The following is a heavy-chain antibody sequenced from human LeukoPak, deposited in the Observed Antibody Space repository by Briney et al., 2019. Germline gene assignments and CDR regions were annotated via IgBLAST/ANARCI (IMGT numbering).Heavy chain of an antibody. CDR2: IYSGGST. V-gene: IGHV3-66*02. CDR3: ARGRRYGSGSYYPWFDP. Sequence: GGSLRLSCAASGFTVSSNYMSWVRQARGKGLEWVSVIYSGGSTYYADSVKGRFTISRDNSKNTLYLQMNSLRAEDTAVYYCARGRRYGSGSYYPWFDPWGQGTLVTVSS. J-gene: IGHJ5*02. CDR1: GFTVSSNY. D-gene: IGHD3-10*01.